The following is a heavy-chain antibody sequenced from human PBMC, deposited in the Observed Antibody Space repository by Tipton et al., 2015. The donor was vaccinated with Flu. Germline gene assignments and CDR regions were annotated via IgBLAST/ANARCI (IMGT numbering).Heavy chain of an antibody. V-gene: IGHV3-30*02. J-gene: IGHJ4*02. CDR1: GFTFSNYG. Sequence: LSLTCVASGFTFSNYGMHWVRQTPDKGLEWVAFIRYDGKTNSHADSVKGRFTISRDNSVNTLYLQMNSLRAEDTAVYYCAKDLAGLSNGYCFDYWGQGTLVTVSS. CDR2: IRYDGKTN. D-gene: IGHD6-19*01. CDR3: AKDLAGLSNGYCFDY.